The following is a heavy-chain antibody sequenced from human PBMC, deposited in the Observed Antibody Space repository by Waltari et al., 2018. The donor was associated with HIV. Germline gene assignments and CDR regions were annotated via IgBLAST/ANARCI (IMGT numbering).Heavy chain of an antibody. CDR1: GFTFSSYW. Sequence: EVQLVESGGGLVQPGGSLRLSCAASGFTFSSYWMHWVRQAPGTGLVWVVSINSEWRSTRYADSVKGRFTISRDNAKNTLYLQMNSLRAEDTAVYYCARASPDIVATIKHYGMDVWGQGTTVTVSS. V-gene: IGHV3-74*01. CDR2: INSEWRST. D-gene: IGHD5-12*01. J-gene: IGHJ6*02. CDR3: ARASPDIVATIKHYGMDV.